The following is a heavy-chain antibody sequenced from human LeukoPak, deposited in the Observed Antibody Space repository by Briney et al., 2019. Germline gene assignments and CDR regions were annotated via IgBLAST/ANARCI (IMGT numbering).Heavy chain of an antibody. CDR2: ISYDGSNK. CDR3: ARESSYYDSTMDY. Sequence: PGWSLRLSCAASGFSFSSYAMHWVRQAPGKGLEWVAGISYDGSNKYYADSVNGRFTISRDNSKNTLYLQMNSLRAEDTAVYYCARESSYYDSTMDYWGQGTLVTVSS. J-gene: IGHJ4*02. V-gene: IGHV3-30-3*01. CDR1: GFSFSSYA. D-gene: IGHD3-22*01.